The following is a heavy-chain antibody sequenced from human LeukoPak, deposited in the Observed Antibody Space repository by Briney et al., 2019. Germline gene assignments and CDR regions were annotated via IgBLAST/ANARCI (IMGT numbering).Heavy chain of an antibody. CDR2: IYSGGST. CDR3: ARDVTTSYFDY. V-gene: IGHV3-53*01. CDR1: GFTVSSNY. D-gene: IGHD1-1*01. Sequence: PGGFLRLSCAASGFTVSSNYMSWVRQAPGKGLEWVSVIYSGGSTYYADSVKGRVTISRDNAKNSLYLQMNSPRAEDTAVYYCARDVTTSYFDYWGQGTLVTVSS. J-gene: IGHJ4*02.